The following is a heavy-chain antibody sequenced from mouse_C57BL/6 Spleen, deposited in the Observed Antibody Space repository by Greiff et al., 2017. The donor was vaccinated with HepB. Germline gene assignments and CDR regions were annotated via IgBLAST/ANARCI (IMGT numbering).Heavy chain of an antibody. Sequence: EVQRVESGGGLVKPGGSLKLSCAASGFTFSDYGMHWVRQAPEKGLEWVAYISSGSSTIYYADTVKGRFTISRDNAKNTLFLQMTSLRSEDTAMYYCARPDYDYDGEFAYWGQGTLVTVSA. V-gene: IGHV5-17*01. CDR1: GFTFSDYG. J-gene: IGHJ3*01. D-gene: IGHD2-4*01. CDR2: ISSGSSTI. CDR3: ARPDYDYDGEFAY.